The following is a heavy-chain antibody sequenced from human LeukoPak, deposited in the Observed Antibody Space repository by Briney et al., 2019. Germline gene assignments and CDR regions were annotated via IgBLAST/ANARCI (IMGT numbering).Heavy chain of an antibody. CDR3: AKGGLAGRPDY. CDR1: GFTFGDYA. CDR2: IRSKAYGGTT. D-gene: IGHD6-25*01. J-gene: IGHJ4*02. V-gene: IGHV3-49*03. Sequence: GGSLRLSCTASGFTFGDYAMSWFRQAPGKGLEWVGFIRSKAYGGTTEYAASVKGRFTISRDDSKSIAYLQMNSLRAEDTAVYYCAKGGLAGRPDYWGQGTLVTVSS.